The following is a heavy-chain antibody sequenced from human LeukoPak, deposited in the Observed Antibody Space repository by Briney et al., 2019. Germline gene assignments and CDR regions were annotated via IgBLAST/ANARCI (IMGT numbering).Heavy chain of an antibody. CDR1: GFTFSSYA. D-gene: IGHD3-22*01. CDR2: ISGSGGST. Sequence: GGSLRLSCAASGFTFSSYAMSWVRQAPGKGLEWVSVISGSGGSTYYADSVKGRFTISRDNSKNTMYLQMNSLRAEDTAVYYCARGVPYDSSEPVNWFDPWGQGTLVTVSS. J-gene: IGHJ5*02. CDR3: ARGVPYDSSEPVNWFDP. V-gene: IGHV3-23*01.